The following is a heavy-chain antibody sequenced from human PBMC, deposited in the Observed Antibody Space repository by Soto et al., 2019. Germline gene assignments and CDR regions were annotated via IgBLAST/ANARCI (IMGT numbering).Heavy chain of an antibody. CDR3: ARVIAARMIYYYYYMDV. V-gene: IGHV4-31*03. J-gene: IGHJ6*03. D-gene: IGHD6-6*01. CDR1: GGSISSGGYY. Sequence: QVQLQESGPGLVKPSQTLSLTCTVSGGSISSGGYYWSWIRQHPGKGLEWIGYIYYSGSTYYNPSLMSRVTISVDSSKNQFSLKLSSVTAADTAVYYWARVIAARMIYYYYYMDVWGKGTTVTVSS. CDR2: IYYSGST.